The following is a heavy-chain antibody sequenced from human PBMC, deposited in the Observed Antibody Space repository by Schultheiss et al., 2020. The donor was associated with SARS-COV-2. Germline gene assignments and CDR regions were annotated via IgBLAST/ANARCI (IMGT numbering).Heavy chain of an antibody. CDR3: ARHYCTNGVCYPPNWFDP. Sequence: SETLSLTCTVSGGSISSYYWSWIRQPPGKGLEWIGRIYTSGSTYYNPSLKSRVTISVDTSKNQFSLKLSSVTAADTAVYYCARHYCTNGVCYPPNWFDPWGQGTLVTVSS. CDR2: IYTSGST. J-gene: IGHJ5*02. V-gene: IGHV4-59*08. CDR1: GGSISSYY. D-gene: IGHD2-8*01.